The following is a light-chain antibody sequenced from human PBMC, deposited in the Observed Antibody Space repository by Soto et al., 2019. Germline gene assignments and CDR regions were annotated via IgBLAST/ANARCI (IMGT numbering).Light chain of an antibody. CDR2: DVS. V-gene: IGLV2-14*03. J-gene: IGLJ1*01. CDR3: SSYTSSNSNV. Sequence: QSALTQPASVSGSPGQSITISCTGTSSDVGGSNYVSWYQQLPGKAPKLMVSDVSNRPSGVSNRFSGSKSGNTASLTISGLQDEDEADYYCSSYTSSNSNVFGTGTEVTVL. CDR1: SSDVGGSNY.